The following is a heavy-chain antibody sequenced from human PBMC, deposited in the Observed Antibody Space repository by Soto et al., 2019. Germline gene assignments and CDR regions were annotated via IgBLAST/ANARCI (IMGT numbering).Heavy chain of an antibody. D-gene: IGHD1-26*01. J-gene: IGHJ6*02. V-gene: IGHV5-51*01. CDR1: GYTFSNHW. CDR2: IFPRDSDT. Sequence: GESLKISCQGSGYTFSNHWINWVRLVPGEGLEWMGIIFPRDSDTRYSPSLQGQVIISVDKSTNTAYLQWTRLTASDTAIYYCAKSIEGGPMDVWGQGTTVTVS. CDR3: AKSIEGGPMDV.